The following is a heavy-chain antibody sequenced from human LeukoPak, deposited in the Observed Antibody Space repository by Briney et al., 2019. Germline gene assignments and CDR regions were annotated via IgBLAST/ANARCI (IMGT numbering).Heavy chain of an antibody. CDR3: SSWFRSAFDI. Sequence: SLPCTVSCGPLPRGDWHWRWIPPPPGEGLEWIGYMYDSGSTYYNPSLKSRVTISVDTSKNQFSLKLSSVTAADTAVYYSSSWFRSAFDIWGQGTMVTVSS. V-gene: IGHV4-30-4*01. D-gene: IGHD6-13*01. J-gene: IGHJ3*02. CDR1: CGPLPRGDWH. CDR2: MYDSGST.